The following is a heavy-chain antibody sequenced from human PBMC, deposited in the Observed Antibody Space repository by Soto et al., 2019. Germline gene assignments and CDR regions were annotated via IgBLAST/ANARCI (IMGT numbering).Heavy chain of an antibody. J-gene: IGHJ6*03. CDR1: GGTFSSYT. V-gene: IGHV1-69*02. CDR3: ARSSCSSTSCYAEKYYYYYMDV. CDR2: IIPILGIA. Sequence: QVQLVQSGAEVKKPGSSVKVSCKASGGTFSSYTISWVRQAPGQGLEWMGRIIPILGIANYAQKFQGRVTITADKSTSTAYMELSSLRSEDTAVYYCARSSCSSTSCYAEKYYYYYMDVWGKGTTVTVSS. D-gene: IGHD2-2*01.